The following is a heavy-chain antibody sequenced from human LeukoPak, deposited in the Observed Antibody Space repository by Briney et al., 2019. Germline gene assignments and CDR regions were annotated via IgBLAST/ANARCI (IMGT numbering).Heavy chain of an antibody. D-gene: IGHD6-13*01. V-gene: IGHV4-39*01. J-gene: IGHJ5*02. Sequence: SETLSLTCSVSGGSISTRSKYWGWIRQPPGKGLEWIGSTYYSGDTYYNPSLRSRVTISADTSKNQFSLRLTSVTAADTAVYYCARSSAAEGPTHNWFDPWGQGTLVTVPS. CDR2: TYYSGDT. CDR1: GGSISTRSKY. CDR3: ARSSAAEGPTHNWFDP.